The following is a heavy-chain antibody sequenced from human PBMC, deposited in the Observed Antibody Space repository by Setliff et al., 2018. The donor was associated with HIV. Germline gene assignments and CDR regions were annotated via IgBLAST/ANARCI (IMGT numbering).Heavy chain of an antibody. Sequence: GGSLRLSCAVSGFTFSNYSMNWVRQAPGKGLEWVSSISSTSDYIYYADSVKGRFIISRDNAKNSLYLQMNSLRAEDTAVYYCARDFRIQLWLRSPFDYWGQGTLVTVSS. CDR1: GFTFSNYS. D-gene: IGHD5-18*01. CDR3: ARDFRIQLWLRSPFDY. J-gene: IGHJ4*02. CDR2: ISSTSDYI. V-gene: IGHV3-21*01.